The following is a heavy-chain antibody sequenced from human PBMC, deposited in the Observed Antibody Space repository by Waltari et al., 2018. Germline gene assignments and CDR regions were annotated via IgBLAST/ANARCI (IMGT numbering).Heavy chain of an antibody. V-gene: IGHV4-34*01. CDR3: ARGGGYENKGAFDI. D-gene: IGHD5-12*01. J-gene: IGHJ3*02. Sequence: QVQLQQWGAGLLKPSETLSLTCAVYGGSFSGYYWSWIRQPPGKGLAWIGEINHSGSTNTSPALKSRVTISVDTSKNQFSLKLSAVTAADTAVYYCARGGGYENKGAFDIWGQGTMVTVSS. CDR1: GGSFSGYY. CDR2: INHSGST.